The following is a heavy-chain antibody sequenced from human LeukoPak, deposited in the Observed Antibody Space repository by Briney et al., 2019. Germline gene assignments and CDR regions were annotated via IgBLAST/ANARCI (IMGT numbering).Heavy chain of an antibody. CDR1: GFSGSYNY. CDR3: ARLGEGRNYDLLYSYYYYMDV. Sequence: GGSLRLSGAASGFSGSYNYMSWVGQAPGKGLEWVSITYSGGSIYYADSVKGGFTISRDNSKNTLYLQMNSLRAEDTAVYYCARLGEGRNYDLLYSYYYYMDVWGKGTTVTVSS. V-gene: IGHV3-53*01. CDR2: TYSGGSI. J-gene: IGHJ6*03. D-gene: IGHD3-16*01.